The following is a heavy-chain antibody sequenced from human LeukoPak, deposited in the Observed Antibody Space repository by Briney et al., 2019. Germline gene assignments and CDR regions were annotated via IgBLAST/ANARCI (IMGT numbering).Heavy chain of an antibody. D-gene: IGHD3-10*01. Sequence: ASVNVSFKSSVYTFNGYYMHWVRLAPGQGLEWMGRINCNNGDTDYVEKFQGRVTMTRDTSISTAYMELSGLRSDDTALYYCAKAVGAPYGDLANWGQGTLVTVSS. CDR3: AKAVGAPYGDLAN. CDR1: VYTFNGYY. CDR2: INCNNGDT. J-gene: IGHJ4*02. V-gene: IGHV1-2*02.